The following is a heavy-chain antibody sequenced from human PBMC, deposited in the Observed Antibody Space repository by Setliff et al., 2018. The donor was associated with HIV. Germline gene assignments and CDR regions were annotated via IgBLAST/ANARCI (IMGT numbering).Heavy chain of an antibody. CDR1: GFTFAGYY. CDR3: AREPGIAAAGYGMDV. Sequence: ASVKVSCKASGFTFAGYYIHWVRQAPGQGLEWMGWINPKSGGTNSAQKFQGWVTMTRDTSISTAYMELSRLRSDDTAVYYCAREPGIAAAGYGMDVWGQGTTVTVSS. CDR2: INPKSGGT. D-gene: IGHD6-13*01. J-gene: IGHJ6*02. V-gene: IGHV1-2*04.